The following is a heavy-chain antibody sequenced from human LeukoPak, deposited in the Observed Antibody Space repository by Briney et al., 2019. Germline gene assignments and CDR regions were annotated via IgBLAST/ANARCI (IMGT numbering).Heavy chain of an antibody. CDR2: ISGSGGSS. CDR1: GFTFSSYA. Sequence: GALRLSCAASGFTFSSYAMSWVRQAPGKGLEWVSAISGSGGSSYYAGSVKGRFTISRDNSKNTLYLQMNSLRAEDTAVYYCAKDRGSSSGDAFDIWGQGTMVTVSS. D-gene: IGHD6-25*01. V-gene: IGHV3-23*01. CDR3: AKDRGSSSGDAFDI. J-gene: IGHJ3*02.